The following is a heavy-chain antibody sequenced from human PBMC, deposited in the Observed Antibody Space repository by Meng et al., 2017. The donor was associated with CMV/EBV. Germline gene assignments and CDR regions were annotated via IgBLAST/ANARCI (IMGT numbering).Heavy chain of an antibody. V-gene: IGHV4-30-4*08. CDR3: ARDNRRGGVDY. CDR2: IYYSGST. CDR1: GGSISSCYYY. J-gene: IGHJ4*02. D-gene: IGHD3-3*01. Sequence: SVPRPGKPSQTLSLTCTVSGGSISSCYYYWSWSRQPPGKGLEWIGYIYYSGSTCYNPSLKSRVTISVDTSKNQFSLKLSSVTAADTAVYYCARDNRRGGVDYWGQGTLVTVSS.